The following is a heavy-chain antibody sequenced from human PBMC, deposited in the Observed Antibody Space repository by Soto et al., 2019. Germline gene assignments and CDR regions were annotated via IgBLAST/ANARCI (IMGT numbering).Heavy chain of an antibody. Sequence: QVQLVQSGAEVKKPGASVKVSCKASGYTFTSYAMHWVRQAPGHRLEWMGWINAGNGNTKYSQKFQGRVTITRDTSASTAYMELSSLRSEDTAVYYCARTTVFDYYYYMDVWGKGTTVTVSS. CDR2: INAGNGNT. D-gene: IGHD4-17*01. CDR3: ARTTVFDYYYYMDV. V-gene: IGHV1-3*01. J-gene: IGHJ6*03. CDR1: GYTFTSYA.